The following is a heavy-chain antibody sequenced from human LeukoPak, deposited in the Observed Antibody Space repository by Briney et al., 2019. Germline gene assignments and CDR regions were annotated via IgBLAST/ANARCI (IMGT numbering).Heavy chain of an antibody. CDR3: APSTGVVVAATGGSASA. Sequence: AGGSLRLSCAASGFTFSSYGMHWVRQAPGKGLEWVAFMSYDGINKYYADSVKGRFTISRDNSKNTLYLQVNSLRAEDTAVYYCAPSTGVVVAATGGSASAWGQGTLVTVSS. D-gene: IGHD2-15*01. CDR2: MSYDGINK. CDR1: GFTFSSYG. V-gene: IGHV3-30*03. J-gene: IGHJ4*02.